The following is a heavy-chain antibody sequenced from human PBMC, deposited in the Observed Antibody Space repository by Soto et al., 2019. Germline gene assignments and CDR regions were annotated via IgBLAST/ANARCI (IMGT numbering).Heavy chain of an antibody. CDR1: GYTFTSYA. V-gene: IGHV1-18*01. D-gene: IGHD3-10*01. J-gene: IGHJ6*02. CDR2: ISAYNGNT. Sequence: ASVKVSCNASGYTFTSYAISWVRQAPGQGLEWMGWISAYNGNTNYAQKLQGRVTMTTDTSTSTAYMELRSLRSDDTAVYYCARGDSGDPYYYYGMDVWGQGTTVTVSS. CDR3: ARGDSGDPYYYYGMDV.